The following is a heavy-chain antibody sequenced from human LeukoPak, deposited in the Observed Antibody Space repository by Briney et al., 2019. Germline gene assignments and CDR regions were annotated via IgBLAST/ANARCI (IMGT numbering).Heavy chain of an antibody. Sequence: PGRSLRLSCAASGFTFRNYWMHWVRQAPGKGLVWGSRINTAGSSTRYADSVKGRFTVSCDNAKNTLYLKMNSLRAEDTVVYYCARDLRYCSSTSCYDPNFDYWGQGTLVTVSS. D-gene: IGHD2-2*01. CDR2: INTAGSST. CDR1: GFTFRNYW. CDR3: ARDLRYCSSTSCYDPNFDY. J-gene: IGHJ4*02. V-gene: IGHV3-74*01.